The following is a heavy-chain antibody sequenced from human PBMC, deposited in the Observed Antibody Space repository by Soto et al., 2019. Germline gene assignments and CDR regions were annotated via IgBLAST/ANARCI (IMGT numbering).Heavy chain of an antibody. J-gene: IGHJ5*02. CDR1: GYTFTGYY. CDR3: VRTAREGAVAPHWFDR. D-gene: IGHD2-21*02. Sequence: ASVKVSCKASGYTFTGYYMHWVRQAPGQGLEWMGWINPNSGGTNYAQKFQGRVTISVDTSKNQFSLKLTSVTAAETAVYYCVRTAREGAVAPHWFDRWGQGTQVTVSS. V-gene: IGHV1-2*02. CDR2: INPNSGGT.